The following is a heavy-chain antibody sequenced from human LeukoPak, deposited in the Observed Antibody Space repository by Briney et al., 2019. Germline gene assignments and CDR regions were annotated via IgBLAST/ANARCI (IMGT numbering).Heavy chain of an antibody. D-gene: IGHD1-1*01. V-gene: IGHV3-21*05. CDR1: GFTFSSYS. CDR2: ISGSGDDT. J-gene: IGHJ4*02. Sequence: GGSLRLSCAASGFTFSSYSMTWVRQAPGKGLEWLSYISGSGDDTNYADSVRGRFTISRDNAKNSLYLQMNSLRVEDTAVYYCARDPRTVRIWGQGTLVTVSS. CDR3: ARDPRTVRI.